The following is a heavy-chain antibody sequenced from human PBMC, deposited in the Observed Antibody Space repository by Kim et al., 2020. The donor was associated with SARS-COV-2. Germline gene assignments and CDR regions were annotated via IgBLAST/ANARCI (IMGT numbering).Heavy chain of an antibody. CDR2: ISSGSTIT. Sequence: GGSLRLSCVASGFTFSTYAMSWVRQAPGKGLEWVSGISSGSTITNFADSVKGRFTISRDDSRNTLYLQLSSLRAEDTAVYYCTKDGNDAYSYNVMDVWGQGTTVTVSS. D-gene: IGHD2-21*01. CDR3: TKDGNDAYSYNVMDV. J-gene: IGHJ6*02. CDR1: GFTFSTYA. V-gene: IGHV3-23*01.